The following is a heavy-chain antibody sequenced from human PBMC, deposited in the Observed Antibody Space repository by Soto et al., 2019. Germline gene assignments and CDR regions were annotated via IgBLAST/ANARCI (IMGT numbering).Heavy chain of an antibody. Sequence: EVQLLESGGGLVQPGGSLRLSCAASGFTFSSYAMSWVRQAPGKGLQWVSGISGSGGTTHYADSVKGRFTISRDKSQNTLYLQMNSLRAEDTAVYYCAKEVGYCSSSSCYYFDYWGQGTLVTVSS. CDR3: AKEVGYCSSSSCYYFDY. CDR2: ISGSGGTT. D-gene: IGHD2-2*01. J-gene: IGHJ4*02. CDR1: GFTFSSYA. V-gene: IGHV3-23*01.